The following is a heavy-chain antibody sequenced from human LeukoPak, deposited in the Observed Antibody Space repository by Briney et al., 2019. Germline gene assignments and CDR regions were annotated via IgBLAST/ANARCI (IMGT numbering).Heavy chain of an antibody. CDR3: ARNLRRYYYYMDV. V-gene: IGHV4-59*01. D-gene: IGHD4-17*01. J-gene: IGHJ6*03. CDR2: IYYSGGT. Sequence: SETLSLTCTVSGGSISSYYWSWIRQPPGKGLEWIGYIYYSGGTNYNPSLKSRVTISVDTSKNQFSLRLSSVTAADTAVYYCARNLRRYYYYMDVWGKGTTVTISS. CDR1: GGSISSYY.